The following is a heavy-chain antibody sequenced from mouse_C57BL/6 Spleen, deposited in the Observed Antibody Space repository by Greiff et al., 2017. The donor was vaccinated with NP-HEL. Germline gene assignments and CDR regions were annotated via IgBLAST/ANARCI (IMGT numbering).Heavy chain of an antibody. CDR1: GYTFTSYG. D-gene: IGHD1-1*01. CDR2: IYPRSGNT. CDR3: ARSGVVDY. Sequence: VQLQQSGAELARPGASVKLSCKASGYTFTSYGISWVKQRTGQGLEWIGEIYPRSGNTYYNEKFKGKATLTADKSSSTAYMELRSLTSEDSAVYFWARSGVVDYWGQGTTLTVSS. J-gene: IGHJ2*01. V-gene: IGHV1-81*01.